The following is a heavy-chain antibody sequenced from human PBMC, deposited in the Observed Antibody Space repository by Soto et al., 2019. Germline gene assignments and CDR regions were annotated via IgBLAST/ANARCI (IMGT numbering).Heavy chain of an antibody. CDR3: AGRVATIEGTYYYYYYGMAV. CDR1: GGSVSSGSYY. CDR2: IYYSGST. Sequence: SETLSLSCTVSGGSVSSGSYYWSWIRQPPGKGLEWIGYIYYSGSTNYNPSLKSRVTISVDTSKNQFSLKLSSVTAADTAVYYCAGRVATIEGTYYYYYYGMAVWGQGTTVT. V-gene: IGHV4-61*01. D-gene: IGHD5-12*01. J-gene: IGHJ6*02.